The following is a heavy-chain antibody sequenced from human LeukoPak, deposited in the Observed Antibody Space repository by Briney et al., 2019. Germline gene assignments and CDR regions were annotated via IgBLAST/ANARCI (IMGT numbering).Heavy chain of an antibody. V-gene: IGHV1-46*01. CDR3: ARGYCYNSNCYGNFDF. D-gene: IGHD2-2*01. CDR2: INPSGSST. CDR1: EYTFTRYY. J-gene: IGHJ4*02. Sequence: GESLKISCKGSEYTFTRYYLHWVRQAPGQGLEWMGLINPSGSSTSNTQKFQGRVTMTRDTSTSTVYMELSSLRSEDTAVYYCARGYCYNSNCYGNFDFWGQGTLVTVSS.